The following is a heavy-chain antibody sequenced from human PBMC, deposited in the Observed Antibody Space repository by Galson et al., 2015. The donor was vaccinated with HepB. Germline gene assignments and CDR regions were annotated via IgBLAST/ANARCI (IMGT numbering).Heavy chain of an antibody. V-gene: IGHV1-18*04. J-gene: IGHJ5*02. CDR2: ISAYNGNT. CDR3: ARGGYCSSTSCYLERGWFDP. D-gene: IGHD2-2*01. Sequence: SVKVSCKASGYTFTSYGISWVRQAPGQGLEWMGWISAYNGNTNYAQKLQGRVTMTTDTSTSTAYMELRSLRSDDTAVYYCARGGYCSSTSCYLERGWFDPWGQGTLVTVSS. CDR1: GYTFTSYG.